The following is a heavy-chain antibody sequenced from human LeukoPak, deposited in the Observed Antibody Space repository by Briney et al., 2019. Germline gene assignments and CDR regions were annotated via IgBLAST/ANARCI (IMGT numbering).Heavy chain of an antibody. J-gene: IGHJ4*02. Sequence: SETLSLTCTVSGGSISSYYWSWIRQPPGKGLEWIGYIYYSGSTNYNPSLKSRVTISVDTSKNQFSLKLSSVTAADTAVYYCARSVIDYYDSSGYYYVPYYFDYWGQGTLVTVSS. D-gene: IGHD3-22*01. CDR3: ARSVIDYYDSSGYYYVPYYFDY. CDR1: GGSISSYY. V-gene: IGHV4-59*08. CDR2: IYYSGST.